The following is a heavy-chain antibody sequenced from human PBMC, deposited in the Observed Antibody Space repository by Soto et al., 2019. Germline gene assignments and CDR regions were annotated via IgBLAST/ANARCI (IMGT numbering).Heavy chain of an antibody. CDR1: GGTFSSYA. V-gene: IGHV1-69*13. D-gene: IGHD6-13*01. Sequence: SVKVSCKASGGTFSSYAISWVRQAPGQGLEWMGGIIPIFGTANYAQKFQGRVTITADESTSTAYMEPSSLRSEDTAVYYCARARYSSSWSRQPFDYWGQGTLVTVSS. CDR2: IIPIFGTA. J-gene: IGHJ4*02. CDR3: ARARYSSSWSRQPFDY.